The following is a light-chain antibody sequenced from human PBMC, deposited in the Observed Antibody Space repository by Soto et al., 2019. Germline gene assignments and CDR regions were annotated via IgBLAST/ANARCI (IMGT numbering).Light chain of an antibody. CDR2: VVS. Sequence: QSVLTQPASVSGYPGQSIAISCTGTSSYVGGYNYVSWHQQHPGKAPKVLISVVSNRPSGVSNRFSGSKSGNTASLTISGLQAADEADYYCSSYRSGGTFVFGSGNKVTVL. V-gene: IGLV2-14*01. CDR1: SSYVGGYNY. J-gene: IGLJ1*01. CDR3: SSYRSGGTFV.